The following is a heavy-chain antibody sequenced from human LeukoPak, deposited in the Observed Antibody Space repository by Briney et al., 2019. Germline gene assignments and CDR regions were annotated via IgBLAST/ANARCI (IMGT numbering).Heavy chain of an antibody. CDR2: MNGEGTTI. CDR3: ATARNFRFEY. Sequence: GGSLRLSCATSGPTFRTTWMHWVRQAPGKGLMWVSRMNGEGTTIDYANSVKGRFTVSRDYAKNTLFLQMNNLRTEDTALYFCATARNFRFEYWGQGSLVIVSA. D-gene: IGHD1-7*01. CDR1: GPTFRTTW. J-gene: IGHJ4*02. V-gene: IGHV3-74*01.